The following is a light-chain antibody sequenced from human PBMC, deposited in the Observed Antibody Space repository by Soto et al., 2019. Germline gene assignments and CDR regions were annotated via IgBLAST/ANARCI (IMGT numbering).Light chain of an antibody. V-gene: IGKV1-5*03. CDR2: KAS. CDR1: QNINSW. CDR3: QQFDSYPYT. J-gene: IGKJ2*01. Sequence: DILMTQSPSTLSASVGDRVTITCRASQNINSWLAWYQQKPGKAPKLLIYKASRLQSGVPSRFSGTESGTEFTLTISSLQPDDFATYYCQQFDSYPYTFGQGTNLEI.